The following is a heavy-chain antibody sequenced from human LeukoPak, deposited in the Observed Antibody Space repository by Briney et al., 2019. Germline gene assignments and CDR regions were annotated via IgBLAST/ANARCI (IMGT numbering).Heavy chain of an antibody. V-gene: IGHV3-30*18. J-gene: IGHJ4*02. Sequence: GGSLRLSCAASGFTFSSYGMHWVRQAPGKGLEWVAVISYDGSNKYYADSAKGRFTISRDNSKNTLYLQMNSLRAEDTAVYYCAKARSGSIPSSYFDYWGQGTLVTVSS. D-gene: IGHD3-10*01. CDR3: AKARSGSIPSSYFDY. CDR1: GFTFSSYG. CDR2: ISYDGSNK.